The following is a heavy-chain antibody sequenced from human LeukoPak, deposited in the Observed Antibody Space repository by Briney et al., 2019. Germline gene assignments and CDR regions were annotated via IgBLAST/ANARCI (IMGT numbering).Heavy chain of an antibody. CDR2: INPNSGGT. V-gene: IGHV1-2*02. J-gene: IGHJ5*02. D-gene: IGHD3-10*01. CDR3: ARDSYYYGSGSYPFDP. CDR1: GYTFTGYY. Sequence: GASVKVSCKASGYTFTGYYMHWVRQAPGQGLEWMGWINPNSGGTNYAQKFQGRVTMTRDTSISTAYMELSRLRSDDTAVYYCARDSYYYGSGSYPFDPWGQGTLVTVSS.